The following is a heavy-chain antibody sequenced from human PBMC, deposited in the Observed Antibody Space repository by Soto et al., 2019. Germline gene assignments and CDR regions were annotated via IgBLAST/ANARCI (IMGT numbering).Heavy chain of an antibody. Sequence: SETLSLTCTVSGGSISSGGYYWSWIRQHPGKGLEWIGYIYYSGSTYYNPSLKSRVTISVDTSKNQFSLKLSSVTAADTAVYYCARWRLRFLEGFDYWGQGTLVTVSS. D-gene: IGHD3-3*01. J-gene: IGHJ4*02. CDR2: IYYSGST. CDR1: GGSISSGGYY. V-gene: IGHV4-31*03. CDR3: ARWRLRFLEGFDY.